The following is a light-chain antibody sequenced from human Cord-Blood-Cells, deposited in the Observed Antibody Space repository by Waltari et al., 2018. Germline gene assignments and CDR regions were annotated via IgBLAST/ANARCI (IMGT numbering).Light chain of an antibody. CDR1: SSDVGGYNY. V-gene: IGLV2-8*01. J-gene: IGLJ3*02. CDR2: EVS. Sequence: QSALTQPPSASGSPGQSVTIPCTGTSSDVGGYNYVSWYQQHPGKAPKLMIYEVSKRPAGVPERFSGSKAGNTASLPVSGLQAEDEADYYCSSYAGSNNLRVFGGGTKLTVL. CDR3: SSYAGSNNLRV.